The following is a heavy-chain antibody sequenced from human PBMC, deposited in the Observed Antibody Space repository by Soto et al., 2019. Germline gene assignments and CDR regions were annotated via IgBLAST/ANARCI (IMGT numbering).Heavy chain of an antibody. V-gene: IGHV3-21*01. D-gene: IGHD6-13*01. J-gene: IGHJ4*02. Sequence: GGSLRLSCAASGFTFSSYSMNWVREAPGKGLEWVSSISSSSSYIYYADSVKGRFTISRDNAKNSLYLQMNSLRAEDTAVYYCAIDLFMIAAAGAFDYWGQGTLV. CDR3: AIDLFMIAAAGAFDY. CDR1: GFTFSSYS. CDR2: ISSSSSYI.